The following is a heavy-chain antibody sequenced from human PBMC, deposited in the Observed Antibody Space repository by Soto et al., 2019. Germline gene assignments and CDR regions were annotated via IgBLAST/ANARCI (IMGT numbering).Heavy chain of an antibody. CDR2: IRGSGGST. CDR3: AKDPATIAVAGTFDY. V-gene: IGHV3-23*01. Sequence: EVQLLESGGGLVQPGGSLRLSCAASGFTFSTYGMSWVRQAPGKGLEWVSIIRGSGGSTYYAATVKGRFTISRDNSKNTLYLQMNSLRAEDTAVYYCAKDPATIAVAGTFDYWGQGTLVIVSS. D-gene: IGHD6-19*01. J-gene: IGHJ4*02. CDR1: GFTFSTYG.